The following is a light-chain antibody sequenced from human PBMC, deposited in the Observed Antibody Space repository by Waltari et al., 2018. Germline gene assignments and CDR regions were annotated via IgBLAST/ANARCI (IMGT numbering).Light chain of an antibody. CDR2: DVS. J-gene: IGLJ3*02. V-gene: IGLV2-11*01. CDR1: SSIVDDYNV. CDR3: FSYASSYTSWV. Sequence: QSALTQPRSVSGSPGQSVTISCTGTSSIVDDYNVISWYRQHPGEAPTPMIYDVSKRPSGVPGRFSGSKSGNTASLTISGLQAEDEADYYCFSYASSYTSWVFGGGTKLTVL.